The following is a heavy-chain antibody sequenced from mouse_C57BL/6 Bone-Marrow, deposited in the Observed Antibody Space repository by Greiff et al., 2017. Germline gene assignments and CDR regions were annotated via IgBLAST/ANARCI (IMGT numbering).Heavy chain of an antibody. V-gene: IGHV10-1*01. D-gene: IGHD2-5*01. Sequence: VQGVESGGGLVQPKGSLKLSCAASGFSFNTYALNWVSQAPGKGLEWVARIRSKSNNYATYCADSVKDRFTISRDDSESMLYLQMNNVKTEDTAMYYCLRDSNYERAMDYWGQGTPVTVSS. CDR3: LRDSNYERAMDY. J-gene: IGHJ4*01. CDR1: GFSFNTYA. CDR2: IRSKSNNYAT.